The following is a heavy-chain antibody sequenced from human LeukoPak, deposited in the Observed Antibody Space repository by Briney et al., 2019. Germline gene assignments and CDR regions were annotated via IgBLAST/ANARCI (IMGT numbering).Heavy chain of an antibody. CDR2: IRHDGSTK. V-gene: IGHV3-30*02. CDR3: AKDSLADIDY. D-gene: IGHD3-16*01. J-gene: IGHJ4*02. CDR1: GFIFSTYG. Sequence: GGSLRLSCAASGFIFSTYGMYRVRQAPGKGLEWVAFIRHDGSTKNYADSVKGRSTISRDNSKNTLYLQMNSLRAEDTAVYYCAKDSLADIDYWGQGTLVTVSS.